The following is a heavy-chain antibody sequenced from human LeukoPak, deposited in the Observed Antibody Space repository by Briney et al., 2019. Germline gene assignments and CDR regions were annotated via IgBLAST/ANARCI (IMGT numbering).Heavy chain of an antibody. V-gene: IGHV3-64*01. D-gene: IGHD2-2*01. CDR3: ARARGYCSSSSCYDLGY. CDR1: GFTFSSYA. CDR2: ISSNGGST. J-gene: IGHJ4*02. Sequence: TGGSLRLSCAASGFTFSSYAMHWVRQAPGKGLEYVSAISSNGGSTYYANSVKGRFTISRDNSKNTLYLQMGSLRAEDMAVYYCARARGYCSSSSCYDLGYWGQGTLVTVSS.